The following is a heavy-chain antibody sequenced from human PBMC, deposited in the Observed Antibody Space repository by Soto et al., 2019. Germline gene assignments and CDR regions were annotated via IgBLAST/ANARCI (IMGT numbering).Heavy chain of an antibody. Sequence: SETLSLTCTVSGGSISSYYWSWIRQPPGKGLEWIGYIYYSGSTNYNPSLKSRVTISVDTSKNQFSLKLSSVTAADTAVYYCARGTLPYYDFWSGYSDYYYGMDVWGQGTTVTVSS. CDR3: ARGTLPYYDFWSGYSDYYYGMDV. CDR1: GGSISSYY. J-gene: IGHJ6*02. D-gene: IGHD3-3*01. CDR2: IYYSGST. V-gene: IGHV4-59*01.